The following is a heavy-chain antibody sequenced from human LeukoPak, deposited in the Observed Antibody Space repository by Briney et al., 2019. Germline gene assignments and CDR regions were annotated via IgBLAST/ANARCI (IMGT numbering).Heavy chain of an antibody. CDR1: GFTFRNYA. Sequence: GGSLRPSCAVSGFTFRNYAMSWVRQAPGKALEWVSRVDGGGSTSYADSVKGRFSISRDISKSTLYLQMSSLRGEDTAVYYCVRDDAPDGGFLDCWGQGTLVTVSS. D-gene: IGHD2/OR15-2a*01. CDR2: VDGGGST. CDR3: VRDDAPDGGFLDC. J-gene: IGHJ4*02. V-gene: IGHV3-23*01.